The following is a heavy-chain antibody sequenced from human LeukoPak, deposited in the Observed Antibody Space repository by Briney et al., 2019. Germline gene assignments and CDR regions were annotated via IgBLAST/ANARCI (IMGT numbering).Heavy chain of an antibody. Sequence: TGGSLRLSCAASGFTVSSNYMSWVRQAPGKGLEWVSVIYSGGSTYYADSVKGRFTISRDNSKNTLYLQMNSLRAEDTAVYYCARSPRGYDAFDIWGQGTMVTVSS. CDR2: IYSGGST. D-gene: IGHD6-13*01. CDR3: ARSPRGYDAFDI. J-gene: IGHJ3*02. CDR1: GFTVSSNY. V-gene: IGHV3-53*01.